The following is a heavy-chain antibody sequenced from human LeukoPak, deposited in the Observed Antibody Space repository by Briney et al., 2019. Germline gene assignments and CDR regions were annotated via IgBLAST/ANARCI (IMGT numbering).Heavy chain of an antibody. J-gene: IGHJ4*02. V-gene: IGHV4-38-2*01. CDR1: GYSISSGYY. CDR3: ARGAGGLQLWPGDY. CDR2: IYHSGST. D-gene: IGHD5-18*01. Sequence: PSETLSLTCAVSGYSISSGYYWGWIRQPPGKGLELFGSIYHSGSTYYNPSLKSRVTISVDTSKNQFSLKLSSVTAADTAVYYCARGAGGLQLWPGDYWGQGTLVTVSS.